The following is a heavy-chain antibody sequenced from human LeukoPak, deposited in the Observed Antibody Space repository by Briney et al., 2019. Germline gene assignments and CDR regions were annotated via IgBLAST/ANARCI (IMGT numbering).Heavy chain of an antibody. CDR1: GYIFTDYY. D-gene: IGHD2-15*01. CDR3: ARDFHNKKWYDGPGYYFDF. V-gene: IGHV1-2*02. CDR2: INPNSGGT. J-gene: IGHJ4*02. Sequence: ASVKVSCKASGYIFTDYYMHWVRQAPGQGLEWVGWINPNSGGTNSAQKFQGRATMTGDASTSTAYMELSSLTSDDTAVYYCARDFHNKKWYDGPGYYFDFWGQGTLVTVSP.